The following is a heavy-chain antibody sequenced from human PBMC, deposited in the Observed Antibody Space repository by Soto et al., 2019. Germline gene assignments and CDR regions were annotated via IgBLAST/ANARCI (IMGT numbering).Heavy chain of an antibody. CDR1: GFILNGFG. Sequence: QVQVVESGGGVVQPGGSLRLSCGAPGFILNGFGVHWVRQAPGKGPEWVGAISSDGSDTSYGDSVRGRFVVSRDNSKDTVFLQMNSLRGDDTAVYYCAKGHVAVIHSTFHIWGLGTVVTVSS. CDR2: ISSDGSDT. CDR3: AKGHVAVIHSTFHI. J-gene: IGHJ3*02. V-gene: IGHV3-30*18. D-gene: IGHD6-19*01.